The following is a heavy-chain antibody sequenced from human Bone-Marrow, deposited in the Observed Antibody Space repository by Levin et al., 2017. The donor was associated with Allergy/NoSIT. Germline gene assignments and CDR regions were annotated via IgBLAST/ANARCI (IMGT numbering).Heavy chain of an antibody. D-gene: IGHD6-13*01. CDR1: GFTFDDYG. CDR3: AREKQQLARYYYYYMDV. V-gene: IGHV3-20*04. CDR2: INWKGGST. J-gene: IGHJ6*03. Sequence: GGSLRLSCAASGFTFDDYGMSWVRQAPGKGLEWVSGINWKGGSTGYADSVKGRFTISRDNAKNSLYLQMNSLRAEDTALDYCAREKQQLARYYYYYMDVWGKGTTVTVSS.